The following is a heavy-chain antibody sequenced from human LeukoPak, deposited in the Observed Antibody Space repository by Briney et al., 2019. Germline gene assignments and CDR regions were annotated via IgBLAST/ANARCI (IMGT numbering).Heavy chain of an antibody. CDR2: IYYSGSS. J-gene: IGHJ6*03. CDR3: ARDGYYGSGSYLRPVYYYYMDV. CDR1: GGSISSSSSY. V-gene: IGHV4-39*02. Sequence: SETLSLTCSVSGGSISSSSSYWGWIRQPPGKGLEGIGSIYYSGSSFDNPALKSRVTISVDTPKNQFSLKLSSVTAADTAVYYCARDGYYGSGSYLRPVYYYYMDVWGKGTTVTVSS. D-gene: IGHD3-10*01.